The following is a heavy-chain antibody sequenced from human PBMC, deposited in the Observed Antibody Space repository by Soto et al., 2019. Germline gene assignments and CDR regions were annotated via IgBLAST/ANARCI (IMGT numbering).Heavy chain of an antibody. CDR2: ISYDGSNK. CDR1: GFTFSSYA. D-gene: IGHD3-10*01. J-gene: IGHJ4*02. V-gene: IGHV3-30-3*01. CDR3: AREDYYGSGSTD. Sequence: ESGGGVVQPGRSLRLSCAASGFTFSSYAMHWVRQGPGKGLEWVAVISYDGSNKYYADSVKGRFTISRDNSKNTLYLQMNSLRADDTAVYYRAREDYYGSGSTDWGQGTLVTVSS.